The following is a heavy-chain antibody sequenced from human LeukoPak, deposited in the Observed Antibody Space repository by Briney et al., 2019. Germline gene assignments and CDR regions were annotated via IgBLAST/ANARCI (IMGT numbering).Heavy chain of an antibody. Sequence: TGRSLRLSCAASGFTFSSYAMHWVRQAPGKGLEWVAVMSYDGSNKYYADSVKGRFTISRDNSKNTLYLQMNSLRAEDTAVYYCARDSGYSGSYYFDYWGQGTLVTVSS. CDR3: ARDSGYSGSYYFDY. CDR2: MSYDGSNK. V-gene: IGHV3-30-3*01. J-gene: IGHJ4*02. D-gene: IGHD1-26*01. CDR1: GFTFSSYA.